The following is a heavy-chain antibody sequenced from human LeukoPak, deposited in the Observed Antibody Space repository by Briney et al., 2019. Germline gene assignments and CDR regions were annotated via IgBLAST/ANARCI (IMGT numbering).Heavy chain of an antibody. CDR2: IKQDGSEK. D-gene: IGHD3-16*01. Sequence: PGGSLRLSCAASGFTFSSYWMSWVRQAPGKGLEWLANIKQDGSEKYYVDSVKGRFTISRDNAKNSLYLQMNSLRAEDTAVYYCGGHNYVFGIVYRDVWGKGTAVTVSS. CDR1: GFTFSSYW. J-gene: IGHJ6*03. V-gene: IGHV3-7*01. CDR3: GGHNYVFGIVYRDV.